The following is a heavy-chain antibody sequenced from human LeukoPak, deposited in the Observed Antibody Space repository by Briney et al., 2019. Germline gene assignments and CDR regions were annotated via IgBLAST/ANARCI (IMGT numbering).Heavy chain of an antibody. V-gene: IGHV3-23*01. CDR1: GFTFSSYD. CDR2: ISTSGGST. D-gene: IGHD2-8*01. Sequence: GGSLRLSCAASGFTFSSYDMSWVRQAPGKGLEWVSVISTSGGSTYHADSVKGRFIISRDNSKNTLYLQMNRLRAEDTAAYYCAKGRACTNGVCHFDYWGRGTLVTVSS. CDR3: AKGRACTNGVCHFDY. J-gene: IGHJ4*02.